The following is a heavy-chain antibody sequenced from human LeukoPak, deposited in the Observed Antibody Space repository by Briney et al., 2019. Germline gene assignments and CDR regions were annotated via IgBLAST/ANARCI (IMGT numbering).Heavy chain of an antibody. J-gene: IGHJ6*03. CDR3: AKVALGQQLPPLGYYYMDV. V-gene: IGHV3-30*02. CDR2: IWYDGSDE. D-gene: IGHD6-13*01. CDR1: RFTLRSYA. Sequence: GGSLRLSCTASRFTLRSYAMHWVRQAPGKGLEWVTFIWYDGSDEFYADSVRGRFTISRDNSKNTLYLQMDSLRAEDTAVYYCAKVALGQQLPPLGYYYMDVWGKGTTVTVSS.